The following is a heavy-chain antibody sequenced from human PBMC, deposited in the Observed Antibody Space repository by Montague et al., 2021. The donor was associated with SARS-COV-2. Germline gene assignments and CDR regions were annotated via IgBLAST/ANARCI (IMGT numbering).Heavy chain of an antibody. D-gene: IGHD3-22*01. CDR3: ARDIRIPMLIVIQGYGMDV. V-gene: IGHV4-39*07. CDR1: GGSISSSSSY. Sequence: SETLSLTCTVSGGSISSSSSYWGWIRQPPGMGLEWIGSIYYSGSTYYNPSLKSRITISVDTSKNQFSLRLTSVTAADTAVYYCARDIRIPMLIVIQGYGMDVWGQGTMVTVSS. J-gene: IGHJ6*02. CDR2: IYYSGST.